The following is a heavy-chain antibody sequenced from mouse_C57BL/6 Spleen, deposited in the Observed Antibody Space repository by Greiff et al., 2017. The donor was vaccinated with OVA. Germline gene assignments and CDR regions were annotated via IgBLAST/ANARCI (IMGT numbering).Heavy chain of an antibody. D-gene: IGHD1-1*01. V-gene: IGHV1-80*01. Sequence: QVQPQQSGAELVKPGASVKISCKASGYAFSSYWMNWVKKRPGKGLEWIGQIYPGDGDTNYNGKFKGKATLTADKSSNTAYMQLSSLTSEDSAVYFCARDYDSSPMDYWGQGTSVTVSS. CDR1: GYAFSSYW. CDR2: IYPGDGDT. CDR3: ARDYDSSPMDY. J-gene: IGHJ4*01.